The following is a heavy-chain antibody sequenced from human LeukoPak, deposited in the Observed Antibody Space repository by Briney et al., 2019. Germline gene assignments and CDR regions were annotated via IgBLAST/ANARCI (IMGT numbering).Heavy chain of an antibody. J-gene: IGHJ4*02. CDR3: ATEYCTNGVCYTTGFDY. D-gene: IGHD2-8*01. CDR1: GYTLTELS. V-gene: IGHV1-24*01. Sequence: ASVKVSCKVSGYTLTELSMHWVRQAPGKGLEWMGGFDPEDGETIYAQKFQGRVTMTEDTSTDIAYMELSSLRSEDTAVYYCATEYCTNGVCYTTGFDYWGQGTLVTVSS. CDR2: FDPEDGET.